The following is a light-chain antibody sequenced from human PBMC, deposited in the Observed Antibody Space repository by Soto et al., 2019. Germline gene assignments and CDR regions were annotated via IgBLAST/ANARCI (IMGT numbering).Light chain of an antibody. J-gene: IGLJ2*01. CDR3: PVWHRSSDHVV. Sequence: SYELTQPHSVSVATSQMARITCGGNNFGNKAVHWSQQKPGQDPVLVIYTDYNRPSGIPERFSGSNPGNTATLSISRIEAGDEADHYCPVWHRSSDHVVFGGGTKLTVL. CDR1: NFGNKA. CDR2: TDY. V-gene: IGLV3-12*02.